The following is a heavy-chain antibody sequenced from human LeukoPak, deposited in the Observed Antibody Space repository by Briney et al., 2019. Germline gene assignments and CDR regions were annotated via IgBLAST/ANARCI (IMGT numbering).Heavy chain of an antibody. Sequence: GGSLRLSCAASGFSFSDFYMSWIRQAPGKGLEWVSYISSSSSYTNYADSVKGRFTISRDNAKRSLYLQMNSLRAGDTAVYYCARGTTGGYSPSHWGQGTLVTVSS. CDR1: GFSFSDFY. V-gene: IGHV3-11*06. D-gene: IGHD5-12*01. CDR2: ISSSSSYT. CDR3: ARGTTGGYSPSH. J-gene: IGHJ4*02.